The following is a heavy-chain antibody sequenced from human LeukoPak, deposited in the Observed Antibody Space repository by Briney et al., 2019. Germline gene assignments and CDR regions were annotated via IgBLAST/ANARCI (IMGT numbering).Heavy chain of an antibody. Sequence: GASVKVSCKASGYTFTSYAMHWVRQAPGQRLEWMGWINAGNGNTKYSQKFQGRVTITRDTSASTAYMELSSLRSEDTAVYYCARVGGVGVGATLGYWGQGTLVTVSS. D-gene: IGHD1-26*01. J-gene: IGHJ4*02. CDR2: INAGNGNT. CDR1: GYTFTSYA. CDR3: ARVGGVGVGATLGY. V-gene: IGHV1-3*01.